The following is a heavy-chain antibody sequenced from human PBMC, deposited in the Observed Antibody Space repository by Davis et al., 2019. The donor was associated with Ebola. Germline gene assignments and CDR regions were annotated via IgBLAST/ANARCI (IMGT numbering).Heavy chain of an antibody. V-gene: IGHV4-59*08. J-gene: IGHJ5*02. CDR3: ARHAYSSSWYRGAVYNWFDP. CDR2: IYYSGST. Sequence: MPSETLSLTCTVSGGSISSYYWSWIRQPPGKGLEWIGYIYYSGSTNYNPSLKSRVTLSVDTSKNQFSLKLSSLTAADTAVYYCARHAYSSSWYRGAVYNWFDPWGQGTLVTVSS. D-gene: IGHD6-13*01. CDR1: GGSISSYY.